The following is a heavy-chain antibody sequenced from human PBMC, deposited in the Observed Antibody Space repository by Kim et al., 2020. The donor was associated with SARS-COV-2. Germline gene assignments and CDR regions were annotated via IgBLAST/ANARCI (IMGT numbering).Heavy chain of an antibody. CDR1: GYTFDTFS. Sequence: ASVKVSCKASGYTFDTFSLYWLRQAPGQRFEWMGWINGGNGNTRYSQNFQGRVIFTRDTSATTAYMELTSLTFKDTAVYYCARGGSGSYNWLDPWCQGTL. CDR2: INGGNGNT. V-gene: IGHV1-3*01. J-gene: IGHJ5*02. D-gene: IGHD3-10*01. CDR3: ARGGSGSYNWLDP.